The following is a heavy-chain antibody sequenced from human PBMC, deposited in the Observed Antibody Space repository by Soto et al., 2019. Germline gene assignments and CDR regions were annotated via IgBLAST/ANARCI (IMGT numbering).Heavy chain of an antibody. CDR2: IYYSGST. D-gene: IGHD6-13*01. Sequence: QVQLQESGPGLVRPSQTLSLTCTVSGGSISSGGYYWSWIRQHPGKGLEWIGYIYYSGSTYYNPTLKSRVTTSVDTSKNQFSLKLSSVTAADTAVYYWARGGIAAAAPPDYWGQGTLVTVSS. J-gene: IGHJ4*02. CDR3: ARGGIAAAAPPDY. V-gene: IGHV4-31*03. CDR1: GGSISSGGYY.